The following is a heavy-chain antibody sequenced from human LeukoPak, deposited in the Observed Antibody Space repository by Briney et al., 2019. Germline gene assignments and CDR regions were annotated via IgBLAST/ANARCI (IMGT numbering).Heavy chain of an antibody. D-gene: IGHD6-6*01. V-gene: IGHV3-74*01. CDR1: GFSFSGHW. J-gene: IGHJ4*02. Sequence: GGSLRLSCIASGFSFSGHWMHWARQLPGKGLVWVSRISPTGSTTSYVDSVKGRFTVSRDNAKNTLYLQVNNLRAEDTAVYYCARGPNSNSSGLPFWGQGTLLPVSS. CDR3: ARGPNSNSSGLPF. CDR2: ISPTGSTT.